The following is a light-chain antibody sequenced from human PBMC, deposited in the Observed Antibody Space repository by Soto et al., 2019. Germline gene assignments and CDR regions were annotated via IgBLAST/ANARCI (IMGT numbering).Light chain of an antibody. J-gene: IGKJ5*01. CDR3: QQYNSYSSIT. CDR1: QSISSW. V-gene: IGKV1-5*03. Sequence: DIQMTQSPSMLSAFVGDRVTITCRASQSISSWLAWYQQKPGKAPKLLIYKASSLQSGVPSRFSGSGSGTEFTLSISSLQPDDFPNYYCQQYNSYSSITFGQGTRLEIK. CDR2: KAS.